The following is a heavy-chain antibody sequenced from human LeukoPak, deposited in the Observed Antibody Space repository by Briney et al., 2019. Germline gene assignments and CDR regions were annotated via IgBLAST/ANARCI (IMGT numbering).Heavy chain of an antibody. D-gene: IGHD2-21*02. CDR2: IKQDGSEK. CDR1: GFTFSSYW. Sequence: GGSLRLSCAASGFTFSSYWMSWVRQAPGKGLEWVANIKQDGSEKYYVDSVKGRFTISRDNAKNSLYLQMNSLRAEDTAVYYCAKFSHIVVVTAIHFDYWGQGTLVTVSS. V-gene: IGHV3-7*01. CDR3: AKFSHIVVVTAIHFDY. J-gene: IGHJ4*02.